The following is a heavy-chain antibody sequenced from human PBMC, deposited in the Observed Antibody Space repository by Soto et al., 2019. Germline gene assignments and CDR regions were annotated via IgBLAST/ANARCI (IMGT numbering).Heavy chain of an antibody. Sequence: EVQLLESGGGLVQPGGSLRLSCAASGFTFNTYAMSWVRQAPGKGLEWVSAISGSGDPTYYAVSVKGRFTISRDTSKNTLYLQMNSLRADDTAVYYCAKGHPGGSCYSGLDCWGQGTLVTVSS. D-gene: IGHD2-15*01. CDR2: ISGSGDPT. V-gene: IGHV3-23*01. J-gene: IGHJ4*02. CDR3: AKGHPGGSCYSGLDC. CDR1: GFTFNTYA.